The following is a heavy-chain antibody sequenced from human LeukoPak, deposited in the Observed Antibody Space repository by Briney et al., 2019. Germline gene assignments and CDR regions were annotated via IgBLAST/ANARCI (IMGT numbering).Heavy chain of an antibody. V-gene: IGHV4-59*01. CDR3: ARDRGSAGGFDY. CDR2: ISNRGST. D-gene: IGHD6-13*01. J-gene: IGHJ4*02. CDR1: GGSISGYY. Sequence: SETLSLTCTVSGGSISGYYWSWIRQAPGKGLEWIAYISNRGSTNYNPSLKKRVTISGDTSKNQLSLKLSSVTAADTAVYYCARDRGSAGGFDYWGQGTLVTVSS.